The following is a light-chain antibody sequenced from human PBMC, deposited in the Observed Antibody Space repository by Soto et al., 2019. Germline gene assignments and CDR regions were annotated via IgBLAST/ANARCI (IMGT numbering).Light chain of an antibody. Sequence: DIQMTQSPSTLSASVGDRVTITCRASQSISSWLAWYQQKPGKAPKLLIYDASSLESGVPSRFSGSGSGTEFTLTISRLEPEDSALYFCQQYRPSPAISFGQGTRLEI. CDR2: DAS. J-gene: IGKJ5*01. CDR1: QSISSW. V-gene: IGKV1-5*01. CDR3: QQYRPSPAIS.